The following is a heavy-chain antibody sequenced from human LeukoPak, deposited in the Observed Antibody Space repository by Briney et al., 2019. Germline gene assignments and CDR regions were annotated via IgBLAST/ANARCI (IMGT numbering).Heavy chain of an antibody. CDR2: ISAYNDDT. CDR1: GYTFARYG. D-gene: IGHD6-13*01. J-gene: IGHJ4*02. CDR3: ARDTARITTPGGPDY. Sequence: ASVKVSCKASGYTFARYGISWVRQAPGQGLEWMGWISAYNDDTKYAQHLQGRVTLNTDTSTGTAYMELRSLTSDDTALYYCARDTARITTPGGPDYWGQGTLVTVSS. V-gene: IGHV1-18*01.